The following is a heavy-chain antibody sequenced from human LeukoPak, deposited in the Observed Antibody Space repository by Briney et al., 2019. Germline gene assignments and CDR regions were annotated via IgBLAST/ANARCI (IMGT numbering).Heavy chain of an antibody. CDR3: ARDMVDSSGYYPFDY. CDR1: GGTLSSYA. Sequence: SVKVSCKASGGTLSSYAISWVRQAPGQGLEWMGRIIPIFGTANYAQKFQGRVTITTDESTSTAYMELSSLRSEDTAVYYCARDMVDSSGYYPFDYWGQGTLVTVSS. J-gene: IGHJ4*02. V-gene: IGHV1-69*05. D-gene: IGHD3-22*01. CDR2: IIPIFGTA.